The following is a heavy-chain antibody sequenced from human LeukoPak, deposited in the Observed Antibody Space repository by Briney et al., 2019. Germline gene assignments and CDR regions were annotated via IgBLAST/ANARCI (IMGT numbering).Heavy chain of an antibody. CDR3: AKDAQYYYGSGTYFDY. D-gene: IGHD3-10*01. Sequence: SVNVSCKASGGTFSSYAISWVRQAPGQGLEWMGGIIPIFGTANYAQKFQGRVTITADESTSTAYMELSSLRSEDTAVYYCAKDAQYYYGSGTYFDYWGQGTLVTVSS. J-gene: IGHJ4*02. V-gene: IGHV1-69*13. CDR1: GGTFSSYA. CDR2: IIPIFGTA.